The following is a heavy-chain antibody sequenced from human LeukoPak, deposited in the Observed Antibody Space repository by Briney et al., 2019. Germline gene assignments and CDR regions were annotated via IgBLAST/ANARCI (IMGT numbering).Heavy chain of an antibody. J-gene: IGHJ4*02. Sequence: PGGSLRLSCAASGFSFRVNWMSWVRQAPGKGPEWVASIKQDGSEKYYVDSVSGRFTISRDNAKNSLYLQMNSLRAEDTAVYYCAKEGYWGQGTLVTVSS. CDR1: GFSFRVNW. CDR3: AKEGY. CDR2: IKQDGSEK. V-gene: IGHV3-7*01.